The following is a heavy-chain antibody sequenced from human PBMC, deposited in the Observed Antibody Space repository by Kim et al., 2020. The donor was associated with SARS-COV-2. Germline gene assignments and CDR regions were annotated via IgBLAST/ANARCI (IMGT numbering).Heavy chain of an antibody. CDR3: ARVWIEVLPWIQLWSYFDY. D-gene: IGHD5-18*01. CDR2: INAGNGNT. J-gene: IGHJ4*02. V-gene: IGHV1-3*01. Sequence: ASVKVSCKASGYTFTIYAMHWVRQAPGQRLEWMGWINAGNGNTKYSQKFQGRVTITRDTSASTAYMELSSLRSEDTAVYYCARVWIEVLPWIQLWSYFDYWGQGTLVTVSS. CDR1: GYTFTIYA.